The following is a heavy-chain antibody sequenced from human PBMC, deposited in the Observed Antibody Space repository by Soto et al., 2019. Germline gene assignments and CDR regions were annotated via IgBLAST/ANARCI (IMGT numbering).Heavy chain of an antibody. V-gene: IGHV1-69*01. J-gene: IGHJ4*02. CDR2: IIPIFGTA. Sequence: QVQLVQSGAEVKKPGSSVKVSCKASGGTFSSYAISWVRQAPGQGLEWMGGIIPIFGTANYAQKFQGRVTITADESKSTAYMELSSLRSEDTAVYYCARGLESYDSSGYYCFDYWGQGTLVTVSS. CDR3: ARGLESYDSSGYYCFDY. CDR1: GGTFSSYA. D-gene: IGHD3-22*01.